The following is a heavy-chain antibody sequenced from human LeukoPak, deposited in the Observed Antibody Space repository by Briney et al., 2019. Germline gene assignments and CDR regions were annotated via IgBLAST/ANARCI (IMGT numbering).Heavy chain of an antibody. CDR2: ISGSGGST. J-gene: IGHJ6*02. V-gene: IGHV3-23*01. CDR3: AKSNTAGHQYDMDV. CDR1: GFTFSSYA. Sequence: GGSLRLSCAASGFTFSSYAMSWVRQAPGKGLEWVSAISGSGGSTNYADSVKGRFTISRDNFKNTLYLQMNSLRAEDTAVYYCAKSNTAGHQYDMDVWGQGTTVTVS. D-gene: IGHD5-18*01.